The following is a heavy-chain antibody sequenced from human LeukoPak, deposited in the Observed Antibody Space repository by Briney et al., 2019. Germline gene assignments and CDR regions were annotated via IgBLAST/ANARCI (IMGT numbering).Heavy chain of an antibody. D-gene: IGHD3-10*01. V-gene: IGHV3-21*01. CDR1: GFTFSSYS. CDR2: ISSSSSYI. J-gene: IGHJ4*02. Sequence: GGSLRLSCAASGFTFSSYSMNWVRQAPGKGLEWVSSISSSSSYIYYADSVKGRFTISRDNAKNSLYLQMNSLRAEDTAVYYCVRANFGELPRGDYWGQGTLVTVSS. CDR3: VRANFGELPRGDY.